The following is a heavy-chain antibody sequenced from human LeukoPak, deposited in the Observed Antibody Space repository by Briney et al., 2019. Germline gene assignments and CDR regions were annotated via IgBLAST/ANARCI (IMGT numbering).Heavy chain of an antibody. J-gene: IGHJ6*02. V-gene: IGHV4-34*01. CDR2: INHSGST. Sequence: SETLSLTCAVYGGSFSGYYWSWIRQPPGKGLEWIGEINHSGSTNYNPSLKSRVTISVDTSKNQSSLKLSSVTAADTAVYYCATTPARRYYYYGMDVWGQGTTVTVSS. D-gene: IGHD6-25*01. CDR3: ATTPARRYYYYGMDV. CDR1: GGSFSGYY.